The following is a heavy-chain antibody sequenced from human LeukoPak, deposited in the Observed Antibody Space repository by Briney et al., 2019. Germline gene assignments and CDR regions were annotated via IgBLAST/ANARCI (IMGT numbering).Heavy chain of an antibody. Sequence: SETLSLTCTVSGGSISGYYWSWIRQPPGKGLEWIGYIYYSGSTYYNPSLKSRVTISVDTSKNQFSLKLSSVTAADTAVYYCARDNKWSYYYGMDVWGQGTTVTVSS. CDR2: IYYSGST. J-gene: IGHJ6*02. CDR3: ARDNKWSYYYGMDV. D-gene: IGHD2-15*01. CDR1: GGSISGYY. V-gene: IGHV4-59*12.